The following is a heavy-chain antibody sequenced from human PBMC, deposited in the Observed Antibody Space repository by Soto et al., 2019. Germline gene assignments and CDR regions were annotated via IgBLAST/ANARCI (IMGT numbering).Heavy chain of an antibody. CDR1: GGSINNYY. Sequence: QVQLQESGPGLVKHSETLSLTCTVSGGSINNYYWSWIRQPPGKGLEWIGYIYYSGSTDYNPSLKSRVTISVDTSNNPFPLKLSSVTAADTAVYYCARRYGGNFDYWGQGTLVTVSS. V-gene: IGHV4-59*01. CDR2: IYYSGST. CDR3: ARRYGGNFDY. J-gene: IGHJ4*02. D-gene: IGHD1-26*01.